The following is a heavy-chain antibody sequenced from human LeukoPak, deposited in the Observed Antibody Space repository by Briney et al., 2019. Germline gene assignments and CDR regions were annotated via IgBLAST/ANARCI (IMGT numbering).Heavy chain of an antibody. V-gene: IGHV4-59*08. CDR3: AGCRGGGWQNYFDT. D-gene: IGHD2-15*01. J-gene: IGHJ5*02. Sequence: PSETLSLTCTVSGASISSNYWSWIRQPPGKGLEWVSYISYSGSTNYNPHIKSRVTMSVDTSKNQFSLKLSSVTAADTAVYYCAGCRGGGWQNYFDTWGQGTLVTVS. CDR1: GASISSNY. CDR2: ISYSGST.